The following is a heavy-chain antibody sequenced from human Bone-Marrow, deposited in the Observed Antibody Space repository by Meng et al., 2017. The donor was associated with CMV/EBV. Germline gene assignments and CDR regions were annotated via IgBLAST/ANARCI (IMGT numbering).Heavy chain of an antibody. CDR2: IKRKTDGGTT. V-gene: IGHV3-15*01. CDR1: GFTFSNAW. Sequence: GESPKIPCAASGFTFSNAWMSWVRQAPGKGLEWVGRIKRKTDGGTTDYAAPVKGRFTISRDDSKNTLYLQMNSLTTEDTAVYYCTTATTVTLGAFDIWGQGTMVTVSS. J-gene: IGHJ3*02. D-gene: IGHD4-11*01. CDR3: TTATTVTLGAFDI.